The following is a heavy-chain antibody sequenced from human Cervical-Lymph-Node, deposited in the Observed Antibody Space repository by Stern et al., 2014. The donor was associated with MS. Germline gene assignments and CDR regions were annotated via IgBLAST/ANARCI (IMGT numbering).Heavy chain of an antibody. V-gene: IGHV1-69*01. Sequence: VQLVQSGAEVKKPGSSVKVSCKASGGTFSSKAINWVRQAPGQGLEWVGGSLPIFGPPHSAQKVKGRVTITADESTSTAYMDLSINRSEDTAVYYGATPSTVTVGGMDVWGQGTTVTVS. J-gene: IGHJ6*02. D-gene: IGHD4-17*01. CDR3: ATPSTVTVGGMDV. CDR1: GGTFSSKA. CDR2: SLPIFGPP.